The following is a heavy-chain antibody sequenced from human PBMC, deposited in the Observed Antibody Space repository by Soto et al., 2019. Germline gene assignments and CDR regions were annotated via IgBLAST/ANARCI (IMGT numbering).Heavy chain of an antibody. D-gene: IGHD4-4*01. Sequence: VKVSFEASVGTFSSSAISWVRQAPGQGLEWMGGIIPIFGTANYAQKFQGRVTITADESTSTAYMELSSLRSEDTAVYYCARDLRSNPPDYFDYWGQGTLVTVSS. CDR1: VGTFSSSA. V-gene: IGHV1-69*13. CDR2: IIPIFGTA. CDR3: ARDLRSNPPDYFDY. J-gene: IGHJ4*02.